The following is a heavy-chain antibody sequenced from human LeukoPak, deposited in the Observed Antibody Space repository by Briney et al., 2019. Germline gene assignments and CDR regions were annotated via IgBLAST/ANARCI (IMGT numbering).Heavy chain of an antibody. V-gene: IGHV3-53*01. Sequence: GGSLRLSCAASGFTVSSNYMSWVRQAPGKGLEWVSVIYSGGSTYYADSVKGRFTISRDNSKNTLYLQMNSLRAEDTAVYYCAKSSIQLWLRSAFDIWGQGTMVTVSS. D-gene: IGHD5-18*01. CDR3: AKSSIQLWLRSAFDI. CDR1: GFTVSSNY. J-gene: IGHJ3*02. CDR2: IYSGGST.